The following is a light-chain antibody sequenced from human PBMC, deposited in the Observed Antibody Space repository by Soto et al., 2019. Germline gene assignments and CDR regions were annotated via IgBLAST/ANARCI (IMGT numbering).Light chain of an antibody. V-gene: IGLV1-40*01. CDR3: HSYASSLRGYV. CDR1: SNNIGAGFD. CDR2: GTT. Sequence: QSVLTQQPSVSGAPGQRVTIAFAGTSNNIGAGFDVHWYQQLPGTAPKLLIYGTTNPPSGVADRFSASNSGKLASLDITGLPAEDEAEYGSHSYASSLRGYVFGTGTKVTVL. J-gene: IGLJ1*01.